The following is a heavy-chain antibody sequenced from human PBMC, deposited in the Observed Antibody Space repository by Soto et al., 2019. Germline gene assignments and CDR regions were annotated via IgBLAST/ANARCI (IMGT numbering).Heavy chain of an antibody. D-gene: IGHD3-22*01. CDR1: GYSFAGYW. V-gene: IGHV5-10-1*01. J-gene: IGHJ4*02. CDR3: ARQIYDSDTGPNFQYYFDS. Sequence: ESLKISCKGSGYSFAGYWITWVRQKPGKGLEWMGRIDPSDSQTYCSPPFRGHVTISVTKSITTVFLQWSSLRASDTAMYYCARQIYDSDTGPNFQYYFDSWGQGTPVTVSS. CDR2: IDPSDSQT.